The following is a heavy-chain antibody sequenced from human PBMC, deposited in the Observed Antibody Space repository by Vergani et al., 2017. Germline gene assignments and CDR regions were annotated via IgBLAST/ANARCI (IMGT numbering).Heavy chain of an antibody. J-gene: IGHJ3*02. CDR1: GYTFTSYG. CDR3: AGNLLYSSGWYDCAFDI. CDR2: ISAYNGNT. Sequence: QVQLVQSGAEVKKPGASVKVSCKASGYTFTSYGISWVRQAPGQGLEWMGWISAYNGNTNYAQKLQGRVTMTTDTSTSTAYMELRSLRSDDTAVYYCAGNLLYSSGWYDCAFDIWGQGTMVTVSS. V-gene: IGHV1-18*01. D-gene: IGHD6-19*01.